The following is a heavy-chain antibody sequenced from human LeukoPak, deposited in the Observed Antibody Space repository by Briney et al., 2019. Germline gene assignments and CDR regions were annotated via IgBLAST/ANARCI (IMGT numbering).Heavy chain of an antibody. CDR3: ARIDYGGNSGRSYYYYYMDV. CDR2: ISSSGSTI. CDR1: GFTFSDYY. V-gene: IGHV3-11*04. J-gene: IGHJ6*03. Sequence: GGSLRLSCAASGFTFSDYYMSWIRQAPGKGLEWVSYISSSGSTIYYADSVKGRFTISRDNAKNSLYLQMNSLRAEDTAVYYCARIDYGGNSGRSYYYYYMDVWGKGTTVTVSS. D-gene: IGHD4-23*01.